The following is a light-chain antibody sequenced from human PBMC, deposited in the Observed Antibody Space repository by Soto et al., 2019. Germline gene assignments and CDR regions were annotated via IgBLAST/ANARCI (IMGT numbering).Light chain of an antibody. V-gene: IGKV1-5*01. CDR2: DAS. J-gene: IGKJ1*01. CDR1: QTISTW. Sequence: DIQMTRSPSTLSGSVVDIVTVTFLASQTISTWLAWHQQKPGKGPKLLIYDASSLESGVPSRFSGSGSGTEFTLTISNLQTDDFATYYCQQYNSLWTFGQGTKVDIK. CDR3: QQYNSLWT.